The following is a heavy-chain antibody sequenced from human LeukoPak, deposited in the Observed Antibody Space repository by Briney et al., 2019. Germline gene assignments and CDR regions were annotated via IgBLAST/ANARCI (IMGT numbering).Heavy chain of an antibody. CDR3: ARVYSYSDPMDH. D-gene: IGHD1-26*01. CDR2: INIDGSIT. V-gene: IGHV3-74*01. J-gene: IGHJ4*02. CDR1: GFSVNNYW. Sequence: GGSLRLSCAASGFSVNNYWMHWVRQAPGKGLVWVSRINIDGSITNYADSVKGRFTISRDNAKNTLDLQMNSLRPEDTAVYYCARVYSYSDPMDHWGQGTLVTVSS.